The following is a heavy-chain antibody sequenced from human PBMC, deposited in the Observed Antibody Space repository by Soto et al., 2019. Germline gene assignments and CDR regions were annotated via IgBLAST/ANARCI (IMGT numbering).Heavy chain of an antibody. Sequence: QVQLVQSGAEVKKPGASVKVSCKASGYTVTAYYVHWVRQAPGQGLEWMGWINPNSGGTNYAQKFQGGVTMTRDTSISTVYMELSRLRFDDTAVYYCARMIAASGHYGMDVWGQGTTVTVSS. V-gene: IGHV1-2*02. D-gene: IGHD6-13*01. CDR2: INPNSGGT. CDR3: ARMIAASGHYGMDV. CDR1: GYTVTAYY. J-gene: IGHJ6*02.